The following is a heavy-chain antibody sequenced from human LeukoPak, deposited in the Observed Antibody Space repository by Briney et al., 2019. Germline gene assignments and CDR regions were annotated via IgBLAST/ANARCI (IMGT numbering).Heavy chain of an antibody. J-gene: IGHJ1*01. V-gene: IGHV4-34*01. CDR3: ASQRRGVGPEYFQH. CDR2: INHSGST. Sequence: PSETLSLTCAVYGRSFSGYYWSWIRQPPGKGLEWIGEINHSGSTNYNPSLKSRVTISVDTSKNQFSLKLSSVTAADTAVYYCASQRRGVGPEYFQHWGQGTLVTVSS. CDR1: GRSFSGYY. D-gene: IGHD3-10*01.